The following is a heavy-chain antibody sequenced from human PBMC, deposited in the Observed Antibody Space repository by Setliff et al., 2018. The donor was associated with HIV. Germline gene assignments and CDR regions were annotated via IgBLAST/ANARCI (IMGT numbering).Heavy chain of an antibody. CDR2: IYYSGST. J-gene: IGHJ5*01. Sequence: SETLSLTCTVSGGSISSNSYYWGWIRQPPGKGLEWIGSIYYSGSTNYNPSLKNRVTISVDTSKNQFSLRLSSVTAADTAAYYCARGYSSSWYDSWGQGTLVTVSS. CDR1: GGSISSNSYY. CDR3: ARGYSSSWYDS. V-gene: IGHV4-39*07. D-gene: IGHD6-13*01.